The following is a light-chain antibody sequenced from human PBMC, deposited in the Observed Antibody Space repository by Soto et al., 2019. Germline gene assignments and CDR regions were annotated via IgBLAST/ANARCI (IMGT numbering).Light chain of an antibody. CDR2: DAS. CDR1: QDISDY. CDR3: QQYQSLPFT. J-gene: IGKJ3*01. V-gene: IGKV1-33*01. Sequence: DIQMTQSPSSLSASVGDSVTITCQASQDISDYLNWYHQKPGKAPKFLIYDASYLETGVPSRFSGSGSGTDFTFTISSLQPEDIGTYYCQQYQSLPFTFGPGTTVDIK.